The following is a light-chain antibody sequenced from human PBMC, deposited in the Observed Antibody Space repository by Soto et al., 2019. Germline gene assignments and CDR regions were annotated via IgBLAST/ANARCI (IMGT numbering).Light chain of an antibody. V-gene: IGKV1-9*01. CDR1: QDIASY. J-gene: IGKJ2*01. CDR2: AAS. Sequence: IQLTQSPSSLSASIGDRVTITCRASQDIASYLAWYQQKPGNAPKLLIYAASTLHSGAPSRFSASGSGTDFTLTNSSLQPADFVTYYCQQLNVNLLFGQGTKLEIK. CDR3: QQLNVNLL.